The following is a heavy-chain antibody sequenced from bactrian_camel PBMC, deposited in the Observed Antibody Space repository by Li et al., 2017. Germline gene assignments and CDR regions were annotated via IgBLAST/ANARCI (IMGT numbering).Heavy chain of an antibody. J-gene: IGHJ4*01. CDR1: GFTFSTYG. CDR2: IATGSGNT. V-gene: IGHV3S40*01. Sequence: EVQLVESGGDLVQPGGSLTLSCTASGFTFSTYGMSWFRQAPGKEREGVARIATGSGNTYYADSVKGRFTISQDPTKNAVYLQMDSLTSEDTAMYYCAADRGVFVGWSQRCKKNDYMYSGLGTQVTVS. D-gene: IGHD1*01.